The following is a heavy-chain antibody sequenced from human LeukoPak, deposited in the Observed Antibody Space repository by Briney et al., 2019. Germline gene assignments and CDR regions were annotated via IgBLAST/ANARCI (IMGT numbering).Heavy chain of an antibody. CDR2: IYYSGST. D-gene: IGHD3-9*01. CDR1: GGSISSYY. Sequence: SETLSLTCTVSGGSISSYYWSWIRQPPGKGLEWIGYIYYSGSTNYNPSLKSRVTVSVDTSKNQFSLKLSSVTAADTAVYYCARLLRYFDWPGYYFDYCGQGTLVAVSS. V-gene: IGHV4-59*08. J-gene: IGHJ4*02. CDR3: ARLLRYFDWPGYYFDY.